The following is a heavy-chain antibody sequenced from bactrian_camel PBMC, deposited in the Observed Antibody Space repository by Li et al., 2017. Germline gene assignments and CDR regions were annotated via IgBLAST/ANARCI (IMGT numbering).Heavy chain of an antibody. D-gene: IGHD2*01. CDR2: INSGGGTT. CDR3: AAARVPQSVALCTWWNLPAATHYSY. Sequence: VQLVESGGGLVQPGGSLRLSCAASGFTFSSYDMSWVRQAPGKGLEWVSTINSGGGTTYYAEAVKGRSTISRDNAKNIVYLQMNSLKSEDTATYYCAAARVPQSVALCTWWNLPAATHYSYWGQGTQVTVS. CDR1: GFTFSSYD. V-gene: IGHV3S40*01. J-gene: IGHJ4*01.